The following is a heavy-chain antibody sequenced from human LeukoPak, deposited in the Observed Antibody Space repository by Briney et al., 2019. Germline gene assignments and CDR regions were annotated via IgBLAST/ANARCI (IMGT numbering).Heavy chain of an antibody. V-gene: IGHV4-30-4*01. CDR3: ARGLGSSWYGD. CDR1: GGSISSGDYY. CDR2: IYYSGSS. Sequence: PSETLSLTCTVSGGSISSGDYYWTWIRQPPGKGLEWIGYIYYSGSSYYNPSLKSRLIISVDTSKNQFSLKLSSVTAADTAVYYCARGLGSSWYGDWGQGILVTVSS. J-gene: IGHJ4*02. D-gene: IGHD6-13*01.